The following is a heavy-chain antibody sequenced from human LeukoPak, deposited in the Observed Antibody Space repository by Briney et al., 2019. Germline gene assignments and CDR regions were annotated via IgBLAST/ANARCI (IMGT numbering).Heavy chain of an antibody. CDR3: ARDAGIAAAGTGHYYYMDV. J-gene: IGHJ6*03. CDR1: GYTFTSYA. D-gene: IGHD6-13*01. V-gene: IGHV1-69*13. CDR2: IIPIFGTA. Sequence: ASVKVSCKASGYTFTSYAISWVRQAPGQGLEWMGGIIPIFGTANYAQKFQGRVTITADESTSTAYMELSSLRSEDTAVYYCARDAGIAAAGTGHYYYMDVWGKGTTVTISS.